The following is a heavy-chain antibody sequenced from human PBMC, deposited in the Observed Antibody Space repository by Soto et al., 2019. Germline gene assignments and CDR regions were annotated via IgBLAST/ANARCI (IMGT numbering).Heavy chain of an antibody. CDR2: ISWNGESI. CDR1: GFSFGDYA. CDR3: AKEVGSSGWYDGFDS. Sequence: EVQLVESGGGLVQPGRSLRLSCAASGFSFGDYAMQWVRQVPGKGLEWVSSISWNGESIGYADSVKGRFTISRDNGKQSVYLQMNSLRGEDTAVYYCAKEVGSSGWYDGFDSWGQGTLVTGS. D-gene: IGHD6-19*01. J-gene: IGHJ4*02. V-gene: IGHV3-9*01.